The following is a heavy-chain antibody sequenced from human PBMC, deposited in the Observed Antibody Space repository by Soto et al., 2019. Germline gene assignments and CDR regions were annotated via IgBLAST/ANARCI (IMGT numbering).Heavy chain of an antibody. CDR2: ISGSGGST. D-gene: IGHD1-26*01. J-gene: IGHJ4*02. V-gene: IGHV3-23*01. CDR3: AKMGGSPGFFLEEPAEFDY. CDR1: GFTFSSYA. Sequence: VQLLESGGGLVQPGGSLRLSCAASGFTFSSYAMSWVRQAPGKGLEWVSAISGSGGSTYYADSVKGRFTISRDNSKNTLYLQMNSLRAEDTAVYYCAKMGGSPGFFLEEPAEFDYWGQGTLVTVSS.